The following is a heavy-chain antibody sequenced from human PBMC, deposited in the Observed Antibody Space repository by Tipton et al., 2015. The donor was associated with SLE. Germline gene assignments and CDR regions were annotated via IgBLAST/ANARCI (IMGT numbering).Heavy chain of an antibody. V-gene: IGHV4-59*11. J-gene: IGHJ6*03. CDR3: ARGRGVTTPIYYYYYYMDV. CDR2: IYNSGST. D-gene: IGHD4-11*01. CDR1: GGSISSHY. Sequence: TLSLTCTVSGGSISSHYWSWIRQPPGKGLEWIGYIYNSGSTNYNPSLKSRVTISVDTSKNQFSLKLSSVTAADTAVYYCARGRGVTTPIYYYYYYMDVWGKGTTVTVSS.